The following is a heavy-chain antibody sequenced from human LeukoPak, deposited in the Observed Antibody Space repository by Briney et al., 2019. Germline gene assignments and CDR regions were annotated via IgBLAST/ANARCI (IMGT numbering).Heavy chain of an antibody. V-gene: IGHV4-59*08. CDR3: AGYGDYADY. J-gene: IGHJ4*02. CDR2: IYYSGST. D-gene: IGHD4-17*01. Sequence: SETLSLTCTVSGGSISSYFWSWIRQPPGKGLEWIGYIYYSGSTKYNPSLKSRVTTSVDTSKKQFSLKLSSVTAADTAVYYCAGYGDYADYWGQGTLVTVSS. CDR1: GGSISSYF.